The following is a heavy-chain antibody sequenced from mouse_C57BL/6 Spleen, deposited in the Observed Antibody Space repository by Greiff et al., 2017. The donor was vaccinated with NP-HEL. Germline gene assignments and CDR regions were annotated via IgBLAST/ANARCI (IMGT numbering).Heavy chain of an antibody. CDR1: GYSFTGYY. D-gene: IGHD4-1*01. CDR2: INPSTGGT. Sequence: VQLQQSGPELVKPGASVKISCKASGYSFTGYYMNWVKQSPEKSLEWIGEINPSTGGTTYNQKFKAKATLTVDKSSSTAYMQLKSLTSEDSAVYYCARWETGRDYWGQGTTLTVSS. CDR3: ARWETGRDY. J-gene: IGHJ2*01. V-gene: IGHV1-42*01.